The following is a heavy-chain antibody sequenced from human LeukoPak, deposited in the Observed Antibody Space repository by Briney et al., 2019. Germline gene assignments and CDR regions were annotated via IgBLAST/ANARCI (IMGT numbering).Heavy chain of an antibody. CDR1: EFTFSSYS. CDR2: ISSSSSTI. Sequence: GGSLRLSCAASEFTFSSYSMNWVRQAPGKGLEWVSYISSSSSTIYYADSVKGRFTISRDDSKSIAYLQMNSLKTEDTAVYYCTREGDYYDSSGRYDYWGQGTLVTVSS. V-gene: IGHV3-48*01. CDR3: TREGDYYDSSGRYDY. D-gene: IGHD3-22*01. J-gene: IGHJ4*02.